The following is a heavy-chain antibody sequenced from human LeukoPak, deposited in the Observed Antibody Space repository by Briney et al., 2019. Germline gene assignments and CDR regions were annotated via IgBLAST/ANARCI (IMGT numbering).Heavy chain of an antibody. V-gene: IGHV3-48*01. CDR1: GFTFNSYS. D-gene: IGHD1-1*01. Sequence: GGSLRLSCAASGFTFNSYSMNWVRQAPGKGLEWISYISSSSGTIYYADSVKGRFTISRDNAKKSLYLQMNSLRAEDTAVYYCARDRYNRHFDYWGQGTLVTVSS. CDR2: ISSSSGTI. J-gene: IGHJ4*02. CDR3: ARDRYNRHFDY.